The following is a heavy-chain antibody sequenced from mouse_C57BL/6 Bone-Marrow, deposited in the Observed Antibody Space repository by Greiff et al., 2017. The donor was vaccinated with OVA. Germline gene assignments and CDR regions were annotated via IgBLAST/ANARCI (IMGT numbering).Heavy chain of an antibody. V-gene: IGHV7-1*01. J-gene: IGHJ1*03. CDR1: GFTFSDFY. Sequence: EVKLMESGGGLVQSGRSLRLSCATSGFTFSDFYMEWVRHAPGTGLAWIAACSHNANDFTTEYSASVKGRFIVSRDTYQSILDSQMNAQRAEDTAIYYCGRDNWDGYGDDWGTGTTVTVSS. D-gene: IGHD4-1*01. CDR3: GRDNWDGYGDD. CDR2: CSHNANDFTT.